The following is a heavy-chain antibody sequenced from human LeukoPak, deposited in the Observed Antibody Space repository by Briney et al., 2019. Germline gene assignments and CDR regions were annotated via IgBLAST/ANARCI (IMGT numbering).Heavy chain of an antibody. J-gene: IGHJ4*02. CDR3: AKDRSYYDSSGYYRNDY. CDR1: GFTFSSYA. V-gene: IGHV3-23*01. CDR2: ISGSGGST. D-gene: IGHD3-22*01. Sequence: SGGSLRLSCAASGFTFSSYAMSWVRQAPGKGLEWVSAISGSGGSTYYADSVKGRFTISRDNSKNTLYLQMNSLRAEDTAVYYCAKDRSYYDSSGYYRNDYWGQGTLVTVSS.